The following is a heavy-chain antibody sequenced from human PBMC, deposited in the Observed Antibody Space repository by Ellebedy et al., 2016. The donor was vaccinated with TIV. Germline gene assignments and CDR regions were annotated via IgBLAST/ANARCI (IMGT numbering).Heavy chain of an antibody. J-gene: IGHJ4*02. CDR2: ITSSTI. D-gene: IGHD2-21*02. Sequence: GESLKISCAASGFPLRNYNRNWVRQAPGKGLERISYITSSTIYYADSVKGRFTISRDNSKNMVYLQMDSLRLEDTAVYYSANRGDSKGYFESWGQGTLVTVS. CDR1: GFPLRNYN. V-gene: IGHV3-69-1*02. CDR3: ANRGDSKGYFES.